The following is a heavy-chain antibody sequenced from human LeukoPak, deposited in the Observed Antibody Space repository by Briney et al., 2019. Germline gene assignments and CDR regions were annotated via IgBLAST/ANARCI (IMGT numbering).Heavy chain of an antibody. CDR1: GGSISSYY. V-gene: IGHV4-59*12. D-gene: IGHD6-19*01. CDR2: IYYSGST. J-gene: IGHJ4*02. Sequence: SETLSLTCTVSGGSISSYYWSWIRQPPGKGLEWIGYIYYSGSTNYNPSLKSRVTISVDTSKNQFSLKLSSVTAADTAVYYCARGLRDPVAVDYWGQGTLVTVSS. CDR3: ARGLRDPVAVDY.